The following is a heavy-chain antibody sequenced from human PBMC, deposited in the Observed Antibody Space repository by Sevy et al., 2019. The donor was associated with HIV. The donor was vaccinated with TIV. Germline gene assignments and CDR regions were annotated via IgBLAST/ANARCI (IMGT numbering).Heavy chain of an antibody. CDR3: AKDMFLGGTAFAFNI. Sequence: GGSLRLSCAASGFTFDDYAMHWVRQAPGKGLEWVSGISWNSGSIGYADSVKGRFTISRDNAKNSLYLQMNSLRAEDTALYYCAKDMFLGGTAFAFNIWGQGTMVTVSS. CDR1: GFTFDDYA. D-gene: IGHD3-16*01. J-gene: IGHJ3*02. CDR2: ISWNSGSI. V-gene: IGHV3-9*01.